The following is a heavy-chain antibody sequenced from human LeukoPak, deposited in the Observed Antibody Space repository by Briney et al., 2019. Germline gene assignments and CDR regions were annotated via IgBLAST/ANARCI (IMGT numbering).Heavy chain of an antibody. V-gene: IGHV3-30*04. J-gene: IGHJ4*02. CDR1: GITFSSYA. Sequence: GGSLRLSCAASGITFSSYAIHWVRQAPGNGLEWMAFISYDGTNTYYADSVKGRFTISRDNSKNTLYLQMNSLRPEDTAVYFCARGLAEAKVFDYWGQGTLVTVSS. CDR3: ARGLAEAKVFDY. CDR2: ISYDGTNT. D-gene: IGHD6-13*01.